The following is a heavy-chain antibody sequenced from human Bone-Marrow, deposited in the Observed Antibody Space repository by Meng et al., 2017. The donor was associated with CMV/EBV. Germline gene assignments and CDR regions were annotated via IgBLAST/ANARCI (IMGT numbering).Heavy chain of an antibody. D-gene: IGHD2-2*01. V-gene: IGHV3-13*01. Sequence: GESLKISCAASGFTFSSYDMHWVRQATGKGLEWVSAIGTAGDTYYPGSVKGRFTISRENAKNSLYLQMNSLRAGDTAVYYCGRARRDEVVPAAIDYYYGMDVWGQGTTVTVSS. CDR1: GFTFSSYD. J-gene: IGHJ6*02. CDR3: GRARRDEVVPAAIDYYYGMDV. CDR2: IGTAGDT.